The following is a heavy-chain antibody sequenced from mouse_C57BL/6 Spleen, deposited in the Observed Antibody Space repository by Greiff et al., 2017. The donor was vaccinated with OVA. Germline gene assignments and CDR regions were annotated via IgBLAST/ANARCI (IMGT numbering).Heavy chain of an antibody. CDR3: ASPPYYGSSYWYFDV. J-gene: IGHJ1*03. CDR1: GFTFSDYG. CDR2: ISSGSSTI. V-gene: IGHV5-17*01. D-gene: IGHD1-1*01. Sequence: EVKLEESGGGLVKPGGSLKLSCAASGFTFSDYGMHWVRQAPEKGLEWVAYISSGSSTIYYADTVKGRFTISRDNAKNTLFLQMTSLRSEDTAMYYCASPPYYGSSYWYFDVWGTGTTVTVSS.